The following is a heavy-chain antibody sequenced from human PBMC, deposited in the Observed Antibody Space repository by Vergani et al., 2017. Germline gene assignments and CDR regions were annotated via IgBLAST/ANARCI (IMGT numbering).Heavy chain of an antibody. V-gene: IGHV2-5*02. Sequence: QITLKESGPTLVKPTQTLTLTCTFSGFSLSTSGVGVGWIRQPPGKALVWLALIYWDDDKRYSPSLKSRLTITKDTSKNQVVLTMTNMDPVDTATYYCAREDILTDALDIGGQGTMVTVSS. D-gene: IGHD3-9*01. CDR3: AREDILTDALDI. CDR1: GFSLSTSGVG. CDR2: IYWDDDK. J-gene: IGHJ3*02.